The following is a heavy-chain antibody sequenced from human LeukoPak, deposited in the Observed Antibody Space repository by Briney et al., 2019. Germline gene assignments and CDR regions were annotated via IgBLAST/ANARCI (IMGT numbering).Heavy chain of an antibody. CDR1: RFTFSIFG. CDR2: ISYDGSNK. Sequence: TGGSLRLSCAASRFTFSIFGMHWVRQAPGKGLEWVAVISYDGSNKYYADSVKGRFTISRDNSKNTLYLQMNSLRAEDTAVCYCARDITSYPTDIVVVPAAHTLGYWGQGTLVTVSS. V-gene: IGHV3-30*03. CDR3: ARDITSYPTDIVVVPAAHTLGY. J-gene: IGHJ4*02. D-gene: IGHD2-2*01.